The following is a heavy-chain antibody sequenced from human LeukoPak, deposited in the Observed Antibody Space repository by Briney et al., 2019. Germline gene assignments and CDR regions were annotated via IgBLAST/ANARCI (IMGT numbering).Heavy chain of an antibody. V-gene: IGHV1-69*13. J-gene: IGHJ3*02. CDR1: GGTFSSYA. CDR3: ARDLLDYGDYRGGGGDAFDI. Sequence: GASVKVSCKASGGTFSSYAISWVRQAPGQGLECMGGIIPIFGTANYAQKFQGRVTITADESTSTAYMELSSLRSEDTAVYYCARDLLDYGDYRGGGGDAFDIWGQGTMVTVSS. CDR2: IIPIFGTA. D-gene: IGHD4-17*01.